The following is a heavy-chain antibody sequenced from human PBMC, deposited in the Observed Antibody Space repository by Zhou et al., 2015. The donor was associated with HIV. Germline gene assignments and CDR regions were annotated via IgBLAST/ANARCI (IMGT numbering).Heavy chain of an antibody. CDR1: GGTFSGSD. CDR3: ARSSGNSDYAFDI. J-gene: IGHJ3*02. V-gene: IGHV1-69*17. CDR2: ITPMFDIH. D-gene: IGHD3-22*01. Sequence: LVQSGTEVRKPGSSVKISCKASGGTFSGSDISWVRQAPGQGLEWMGGITPMFDIHKYAQKFRARLTITVDKVTETAYMEMSSLTSEDTAVYYCARSSGNSDYAFDIWGQGTQIIVSS.